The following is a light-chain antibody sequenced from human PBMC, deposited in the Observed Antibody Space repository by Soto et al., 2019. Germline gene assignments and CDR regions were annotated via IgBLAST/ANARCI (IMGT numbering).Light chain of an antibody. CDR1: SSDVGSYNL. V-gene: IGLV2-23*01. Sequence: QSALTQPASVSGSPGQSITISCTGTSSDVGSYNLVSWYQQHPGKAPKLMIYEGSKRPSGVSNRFSGSKSGNTASLTISGLQAEEEADYYCCSYAGSSTSPYVFGTGTKLTVL. J-gene: IGLJ1*01. CDR2: EGS. CDR3: CSYAGSSTSPYV.